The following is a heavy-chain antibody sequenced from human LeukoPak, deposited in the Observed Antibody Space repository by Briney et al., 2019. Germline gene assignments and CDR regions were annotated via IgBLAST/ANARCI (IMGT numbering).Heavy chain of an antibody. CDR3: ARDFSSREGGY. Sequence: ASVKVSCKASGYTFTSYGISWVRQAPGQGLEWMGWINTYNGNTNYAQKLQGRVTMTTDTSTSTAYMELRSLGSDDTAVYYCARDFSSREGGYWGQGTLVTVSS. CDR2: INTYNGNT. J-gene: IGHJ4*02. CDR1: GYTFTSYG. V-gene: IGHV1-18*01. D-gene: IGHD2-2*01.